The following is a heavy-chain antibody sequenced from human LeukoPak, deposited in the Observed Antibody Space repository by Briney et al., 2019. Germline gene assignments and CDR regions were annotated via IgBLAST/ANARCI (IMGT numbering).Heavy chain of an antibody. CDR3: ARQGPLEYYYDSSGYSPFDY. V-gene: IGHV5-51*01. J-gene: IGHJ4*02. CDR2: IYPGDSDT. Sequence: GESLKISCKGSGYSFTSYWIGWVRQMPGKGLEWMGIIYPGDSDTRYSPSFQGQVTISADKSISTAYLQWSSLKASDTAMYYCARQGPLEYYYDSSGYSPFDYWGQGPMVAVSS. CDR1: GYSFTSYW. D-gene: IGHD3-22*01.